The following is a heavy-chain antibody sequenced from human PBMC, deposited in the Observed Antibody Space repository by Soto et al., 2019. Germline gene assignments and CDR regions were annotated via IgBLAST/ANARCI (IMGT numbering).Heavy chain of an antibody. CDR3: AKDPPSRYYDFWSGPSLDY. CDR2: ISGSGGST. Sequence: PGGSLRLSCAASGFTFSSYAMSWVRQAPGKGLEWVSAISGSGGSTYYADSVKGRFTISRGNSKNTLYLQMNSLRAEDTAVYYCAKDPPSRYYDFWSGPSLDYWGQGTLVTVSS. V-gene: IGHV3-23*01. D-gene: IGHD3-3*01. CDR1: GFTFSSYA. J-gene: IGHJ4*02.